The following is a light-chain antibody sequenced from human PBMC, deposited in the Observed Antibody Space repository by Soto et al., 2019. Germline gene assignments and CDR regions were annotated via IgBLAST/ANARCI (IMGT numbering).Light chain of an antibody. Sequence: QSALTQPASVSGSPGQSITISCTGTSSDIGAYNSVSWYQQHPGMAPQLIIYDVSYRPSGISSRFSGSKSGNTASLSISGLQSAYEADYYCSSYTTHSVRVFGGGTKVTVL. CDR2: DVS. CDR1: SSDIGAYNS. V-gene: IGLV2-14*03. J-gene: IGLJ2*01. CDR3: SSYTTHSVRV.